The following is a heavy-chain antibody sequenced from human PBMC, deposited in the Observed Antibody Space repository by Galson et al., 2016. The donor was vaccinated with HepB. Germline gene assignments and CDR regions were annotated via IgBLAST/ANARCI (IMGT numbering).Heavy chain of an antibody. D-gene: IGHD3-3*01. CDR3: ATEYVLRSLESSSYYFYGLDG. Sequence: SLRLSCAASGFTFSTFAMTWVRQAPGTGLEWVSTINGGGGKTHHADSVKGRFTISRDNSKNTLYLEMNSLRAEYTAIYYCATEYVLRSLESSSYYFYGLDGGGKGITVPVSS. CDR1: GFTFSTFA. V-gene: IGHV3-23*01. J-gene: IGHJ6*04. CDR2: INGGGGKT.